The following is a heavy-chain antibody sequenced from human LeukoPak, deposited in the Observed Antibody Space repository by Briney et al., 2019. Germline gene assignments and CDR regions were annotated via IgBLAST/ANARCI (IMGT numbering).Heavy chain of an antibody. Sequence: GGSLRLSCAASGFTVSSNYMSWVRQAPGKGLVWVSRINSDGSSTSYADSVKGRFTISRDNAKNTLYLQMNSLRAEDTAVYYCTPSTYYDFWSGQWGQGTLVTVSS. J-gene: IGHJ4*02. CDR1: GFTVSSNY. D-gene: IGHD3-3*01. V-gene: IGHV3-74*01. CDR3: TPSTYYDFWSGQ. CDR2: INSDGSST.